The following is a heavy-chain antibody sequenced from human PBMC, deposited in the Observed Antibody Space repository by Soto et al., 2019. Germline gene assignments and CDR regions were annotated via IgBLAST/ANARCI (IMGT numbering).Heavy chain of an antibody. J-gene: IGHJ5*02. CDR2: INIDGSST. Sequence: GGSLRLPCEASGFTFSNYWMHWVRQAPGKGLVWVSRINIDGSSTSYADSVKDRFTISRDNAKNTLFLQMNSLRAEDTALYYCATGTNWFDPWGQGTLVTVSS. CDR3: ATGTNWFDP. V-gene: IGHV3-74*01. CDR1: GFTFSNYW.